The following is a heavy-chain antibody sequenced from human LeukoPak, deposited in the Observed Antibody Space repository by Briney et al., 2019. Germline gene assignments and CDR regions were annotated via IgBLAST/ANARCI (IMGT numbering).Heavy chain of an antibody. D-gene: IGHD2-21*02. J-gene: IGHJ4*02. CDR3: AKDIGLTDYYFDY. CDR2: ISWNSASI. V-gene: IGHV3-9*01. CDR1: GLTLVNYG. Sequence: PGRSLRLSCVASGLTLVNYGMHWVRQPPGKGLEWVSGISWNSASIAYADSVKGRFTISRDNAKNSLYLQMNSLRAEDTAFYYCAKDIGLTDYYFDYWGRGTLVTVSS.